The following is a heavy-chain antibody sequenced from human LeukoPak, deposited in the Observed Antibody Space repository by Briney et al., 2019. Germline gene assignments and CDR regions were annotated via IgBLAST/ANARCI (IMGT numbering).Heavy chain of an antibody. J-gene: IGHJ4*02. V-gene: IGHV3-53*01. CDR3: ARRAGAYSHPYDY. Sequence: GGSLRLSCTVSGFTVSSNSMGWVRQAPGKGLEWVSFIYSGTIHYSDSGKGRFTISRDNSKNTLYLQMNSLRAEDTAVYYCARRAGAYSHPYDYWGQGTLVTVSS. D-gene: IGHD4/OR15-4a*01. CDR1: GFTVSSNS. CDR2: IYSGTI.